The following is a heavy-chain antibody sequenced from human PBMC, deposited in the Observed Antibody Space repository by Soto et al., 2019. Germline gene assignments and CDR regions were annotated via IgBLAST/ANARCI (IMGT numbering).Heavy chain of an antibody. CDR2: IDSSGST. V-gene: IGHV4-4*07. CDR1: GGSISTYY. CDR3: ARGGHDFWSGPFDY. D-gene: IGHD3-3*01. J-gene: IGHJ4*02. Sequence: QGQLQESGPGLVKPSETLSLTCSVSGGSISTYYCNWIRQPAGKGLEWIGRIDSSGSTNYSPSLKSRATMSADTSKTQSSLKLTSVTAADTAVYYCARGGHDFWSGPFDYWGQGTLATVSS.